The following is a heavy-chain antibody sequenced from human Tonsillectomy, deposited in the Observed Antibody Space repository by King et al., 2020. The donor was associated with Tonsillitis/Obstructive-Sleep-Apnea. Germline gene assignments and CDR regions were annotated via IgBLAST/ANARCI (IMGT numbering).Heavy chain of an antibody. CDR3: ARLYYDSSGYYGAFDI. J-gene: IGHJ3*02. D-gene: IGHD3-22*01. CDR1: GGSIRSYY. V-gene: IGHV4-59*08. CDR2: IYYSGGT. Sequence: VQLQESGPGLVKPSETLSLTCTVSGGSIRSYYWSWIRQPPGKGLEWIGYIYYSGGTNYNPSLKSRVTISVDTSKNQFSLKLSSVTAADTAVYYCARLYYDSSGYYGAFDIWGQGTMVTVSS.